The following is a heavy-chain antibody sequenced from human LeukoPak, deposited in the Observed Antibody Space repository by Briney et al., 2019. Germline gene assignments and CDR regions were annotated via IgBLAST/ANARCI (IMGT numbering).Heavy chain of an antibody. D-gene: IGHD3-10*01. J-gene: IGHJ4*02. CDR1: GFTFSSYG. CDR3: AKDAFDSGTYSPYFHY. Sequence: GRSLRLSCAASGFTFSSYGMHWVRQAPGKGLEWVAVISYDGSNKYYADSVKGRFTISRDNSKNTLYLQMNSLRVEDTAIYYCAKDAFDSGTYSPYFHYWGQGTLVTVPS. CDR2: ISYDGSNK. V-gene: IGHV3-30*18.